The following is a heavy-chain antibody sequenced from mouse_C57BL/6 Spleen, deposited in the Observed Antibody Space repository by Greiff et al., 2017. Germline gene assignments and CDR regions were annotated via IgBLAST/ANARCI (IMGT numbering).Heavy chain of an antibody. CDR2: IDPEDGET. D-gene: IGHD1-1*01. CDR1: GFNIKDYY. V-gene: IGHV14-2*01. CDR3: ARYGITTVVEDYFDY. J-gene: IGHJ2*01. Sequence: EVQLVESGAELVKPGASVKLSCTASGFNIKDYYMHWVKQRTEQGLEWIGRIDPEDGETKYAPKFQGKATITADTSSNTAYLQLSSLTSEDTAVYYCARYGITTVVEDYFDYWGQGTTLTVSS.